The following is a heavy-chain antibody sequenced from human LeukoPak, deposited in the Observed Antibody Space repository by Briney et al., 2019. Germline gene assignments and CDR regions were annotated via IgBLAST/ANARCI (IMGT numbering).Heavy chain of an antibody. Sequence: PSETLSLTCTVSGVSISSYYWSWIRQPAGKGLEWIGRIHTSGNTNYNPSLKSRVTMSVDTSNNQFSLKLSSVTAADTAVYYCARDTYYYDSSGFRFDYWGQGTLVSVSS. CDR1: GVSISSYY. CDR2: IHTSGNT. J-gene: IGHJ4*02. CDR3: ARDTYYYDSSGFRFDY. D-gene: IGHD3-22*01. V-gene: IGHV4-4*07.